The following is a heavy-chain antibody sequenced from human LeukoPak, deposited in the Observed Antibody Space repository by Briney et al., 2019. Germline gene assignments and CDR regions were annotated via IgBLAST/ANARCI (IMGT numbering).Heavy chain of an antibody. D-gene: IGHD3-22*01. CDR1: GLTFSSYP. V-gene: IGHV3-30-3*01. CDR3: AREGSSGYYPY. Sequence: GGSPRLSCAASGLTFSSYPMHWVRQAPGKGLEWVAVISYDGSEKHYADPVKGRFTISRDNSKNTLYLQMNSLRAEDTAVYYCAREGSSGYYPYWGQGILVTVSS. CDR2: ISYDGSEK. J-gene: IGHJ4*02.